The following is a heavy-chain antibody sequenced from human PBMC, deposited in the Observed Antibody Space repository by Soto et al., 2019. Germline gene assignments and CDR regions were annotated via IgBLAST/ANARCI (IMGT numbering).Heavy chain of an antibody. J-gene: IGHJ4*02. CDR3: ATHVRSSLQPDY. V-gene: IGHV1-24*01. CDR2: FDPEDGET. CDR1: GYTLTELS. Sequence: ASGKVCCKVSGYTLTELSMHWVRQAPGKGLEWMGGFDPEDGETIYAQKFQGRVTMTEDTSTDTAYMELSSLRSEDTAVYYCATHVRSSLQPDYWGQGTLVIVSS. D-gene: IGHD6-13*01.